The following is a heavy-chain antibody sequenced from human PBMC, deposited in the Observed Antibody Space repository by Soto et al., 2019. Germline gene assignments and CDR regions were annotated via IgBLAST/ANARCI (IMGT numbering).Heavy chain of an antibody. CDR3: AKDLTPLDQLLPYYYGMDV. J-gene: IGHJ6*02. CDR1: RFTFSSYG. CDR2: ISYDGSNK. D-gene: IGHD2-2*01. Sequence: EGSLRLSCAASRFTFSSYGMHWVRQAPGKGLEWVAVISYDGSNKYYADSVKGRFTISRDNSKNTLYLQMNSLRAEDTAVYYCAKDLTPLDQLLPYYYGMDVWGQGTTVTVSS. V-gene: IGHV3-30*18.